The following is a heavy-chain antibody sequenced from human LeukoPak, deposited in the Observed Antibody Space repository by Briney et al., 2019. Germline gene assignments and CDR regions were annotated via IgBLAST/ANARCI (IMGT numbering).Heavy chain of an antibody. Sequence: SETLSLTCAVSGYSISSGYYWGWIRQPPGKGLEWIGSIYHSGSTYYNPSLKSRVTISVGTSKNQFSLKLSSVTAAGTAVYYCARGDSGYDYYFDYWGQGTLVTVSS. CDR1: GYSISSGYY. CDR3: ARGDSGYDYYFDY. V-gene: IGHV4-38-2*01. J-gene: IGHJ4*02. CDR2: IYHSGST. D-gene: IGHD5-12*01.